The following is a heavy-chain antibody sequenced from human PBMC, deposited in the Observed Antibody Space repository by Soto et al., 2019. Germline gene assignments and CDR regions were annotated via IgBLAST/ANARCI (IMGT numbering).Heavy chain of an antibody. Sequence: PGGSLRLSCAASGFTFDDYGMSWVRQAPGKGLEWVSGIHWNGGSTGYADSVKGRFTISRDNANNSLYLQMNSLRAEDTALYYCARAPSNWTLYYFEYWGQGTLVTVSS. V-gene: IGHV3-20*04. CDR2: IHWNGGST. CDR1: GFTFDDYG. CDR3: ARAPSNWTLYYFEY. J-gene: IGHJ4*02. D-gene: IGHD1-1*01.